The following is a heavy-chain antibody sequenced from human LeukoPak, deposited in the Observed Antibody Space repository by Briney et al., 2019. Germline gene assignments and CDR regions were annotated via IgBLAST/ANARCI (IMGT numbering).Heavy chain of an antibody. CDR1: GFTFSSFG. Sequence: GGSLRLSCAASGFTFSSFGMHWVRQAPGRGLEWVTLILHDEKHYADSVKGRFTISRDNSKNTLYLQMDSLRAEDAAVHYCARYCSGGCYSGVDYWGQGTLVTVPS. CDR2: ILHDEK. CDR3: ARYCSGGCYSGVDY. J-gene: IGHJ4*02. D-gene: IGHD2-15*01. V-gene: IGHV3-30*12.